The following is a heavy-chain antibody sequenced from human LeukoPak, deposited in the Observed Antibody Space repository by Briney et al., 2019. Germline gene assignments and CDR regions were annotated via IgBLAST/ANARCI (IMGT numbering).Heavy chain of an antibody. CDR3: APGSSYESSGFSFDI. V-gene: IGHV1-24*01. CDR2: FDPEDCET. J-gene: IGHJ3*02. Sequence: ASVKASCKVSGYTLTELSMHGVRQAPGNGLEWMGGFDPEDCETIYAQKFQGRVTTTEDTSTDTAYLGISSLRSEDTAVYYCAPGSSYESSGFSFDIWGQGTLVTVSS. D-gene: IGHD3-22*01. CDR1: GYTLTELS.